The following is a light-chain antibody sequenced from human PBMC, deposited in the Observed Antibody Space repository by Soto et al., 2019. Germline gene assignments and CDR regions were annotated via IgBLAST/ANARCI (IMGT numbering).Light chain of an antibody. CDR3: QQRTNWPALT. Sequence: EIVLTQSPATLYLSPGERATLSCRASPTINNYLAWYQQKPGQAPRLLIFDASNRATGIPARFSGSGSGTDFTLTISSLEPEDFAVYYCQQRTNWPALTFGGGTKIEIK. J-gene: IGKJ4*01. V-gene: IGKV3-11*01. CDR2: DAS. CDR1: PTINNY.